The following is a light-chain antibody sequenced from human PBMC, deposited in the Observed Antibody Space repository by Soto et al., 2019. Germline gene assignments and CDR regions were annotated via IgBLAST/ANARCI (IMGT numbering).Light chain of an antibody. Sequence: QSALTQPASVSGPPGQSITISCTGTSSDVGGYNYVSWYQQHPGKAPKLMIYEVSNRPSGVSNRFSGSKSGNTASLTISGLQAEDEADYYCSSYTSSSPWVFGGGTKLPVL. CDR1: SSDVGGYNY. J-gene: IGLJ3*02. CDR2: EVS. CDR3: SSYTSSSPWV. V-gene: IGLV2-14*01.